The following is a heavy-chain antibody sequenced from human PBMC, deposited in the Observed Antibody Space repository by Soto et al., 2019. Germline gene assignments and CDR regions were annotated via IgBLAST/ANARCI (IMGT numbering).Heavy chain of an antibody. CDR3: AKGSGQYPYYNGMDV. V-gene: IGHV3-23*01. J-gene: IGHJ6*02. CDR2: ISVTGDST. Sequence: HPGGSLRLSCAASGFTFSIYAITWIRQAPGKGLECVSGISVTGDSTYYADSVKGRFTISRDNSKNTLSLQMNSLTAEDTALYFCAKGSGQYPYYNGMDVWGRGTTVTVSS. CDR1: GFTFSIYA. D-gene: IGHD6-25*01.